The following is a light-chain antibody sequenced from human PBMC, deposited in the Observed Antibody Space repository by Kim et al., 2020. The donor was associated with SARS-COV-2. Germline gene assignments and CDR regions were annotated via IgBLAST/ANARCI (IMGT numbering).Light chain of an antibody. CDR3: LQYADSPPWT. CDR1: QTVGSF. V-gene: IGKV3-20*01. CDR2: GGS. J-gene: IGKJ1*01. Sequence: PGERATLSCRASQTVGSFSAWYQQKPGQAPRLLIYGGSSRATGIPDKFSGSASGTDLTLTISRLEPEDSAVYYCLQYADSPPWTFGQGTKV.